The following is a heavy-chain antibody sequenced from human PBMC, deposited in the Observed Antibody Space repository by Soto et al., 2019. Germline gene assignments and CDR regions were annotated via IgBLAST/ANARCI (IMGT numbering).Heavy chain of an antibody. CDR3: ARSPLVIAAAGIDY. J-gene: IGHJ4*02. D-gene: IGHD6-13*01. Sequence: ASVKVSCKASGYTFTSYGISWVRQAPGQGLEWMGWISAYNGNTNYAQKLQGRVTMTTDTSTSTAYMELRSLRSDDTAVYYCARSPLVIAAAGIDYWGQGTLVTVSS. CDR1: GYTFTSYG. V-gene: IGHV1-18*04. CDR2: ISAYNGNT.